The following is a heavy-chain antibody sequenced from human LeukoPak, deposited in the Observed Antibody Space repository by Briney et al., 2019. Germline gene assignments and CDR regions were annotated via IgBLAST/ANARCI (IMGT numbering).Heavy chain of an antibody. D-gene: IGHD2-2*01. CDR1: GFTFSSYG. CDR2: IWYDGSNK. Sequence: GRSLRLSCAASGFTFSSYGMHWVRQAPGKGLEWVAVIWYDGSNKYYADSVKGRFTISRDNSKNTLYLQMNSLRAEDTAVYYCARDPAYCSSTSCYASHFDYWGQGTLVTVSS. CDR3: ARDPAYCSSTSCYASHFDY. J-gene: IGHJ4*02. V-gene: IGHV3-33*01.